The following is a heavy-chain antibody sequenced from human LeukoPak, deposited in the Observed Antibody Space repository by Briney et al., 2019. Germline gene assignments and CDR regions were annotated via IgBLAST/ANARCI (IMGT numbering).Heavy chain of an antibody. Sequence: GESLRISCQGSGYSFTNSWIGWVRQMPGKGLEWMGIIYPGDSDTTYSPSFQGQVTISADKSISTAYLQWSSLKASDTAMYYCASAGDTSDYFYFSAFDIWGQGTMVTVSS. D-gene: IGHD3-22*01. CDR3: ASAGDTSDYFYFSAFDI. CDR2: IYPGDSDT. J-gene: IGHJ3*02. V-gene: IGHV5-51*01. CDR1: GYSFTNSW.